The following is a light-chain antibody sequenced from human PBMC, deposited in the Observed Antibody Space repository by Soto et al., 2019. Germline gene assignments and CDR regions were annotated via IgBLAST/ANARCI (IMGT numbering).Light chain of an antibody. J-gene: IGLJ2*01. Sequence: QSVLTQPASVSGSPGQSITISCTGTSSDVGGYNYVSWYQQHPGKAPKLMIYEVSNRPSGVSNRFSGSKSGNTASLTISGLQAEDEAAYYCSSYTSSTPYVVFGGGTKLTVL. CDR3: SSYTSSTPYVV. CDR2: EVS. V-gene: IGLV2-14*01. CDR1: SSDVGGYNY.